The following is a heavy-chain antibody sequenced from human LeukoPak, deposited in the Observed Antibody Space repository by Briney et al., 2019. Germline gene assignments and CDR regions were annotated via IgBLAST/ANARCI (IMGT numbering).Heavy chain of an antibody. J-gene: IGHJ5*02. V-gene: IGHV4-34*01. CDR3: ARVPYSSSWPGFDP. CDR2: INHSGST. Sequence: SETLSLTCAVYGGSFSGYYWSWIRQPPGKGLEWIGEINHSGSTNYNPSLKSRVTISVDTSKNQFSLKLSSVTAADTAVYYCARVPYSSSWPGFDPWGQGTLVTVSS. D-gene: IGHD6-13*01. CDR1: GGSFSGYY.